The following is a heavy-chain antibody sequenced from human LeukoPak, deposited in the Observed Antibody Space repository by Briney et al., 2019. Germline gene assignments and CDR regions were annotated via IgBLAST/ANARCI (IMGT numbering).Heavy chain of an antibody. J-gene: IGHJ4*02. D-gene: IGHD5-12*01. Sequence: GTLRLSCAGSGFPFSSHGMNWVRQAPGKGLEWVSGISPGGPTYYADSVKGRFTISRDDPKNTLYLQMKNLRAEDTAVYYCAKDGAWLRFDDWGQGILVTVSS. CDR3: AKDGAWLRFDD. CDR1: GFPFSSHG. CDR2: ISPGGPT. V-gene: IGHV3-23*01.